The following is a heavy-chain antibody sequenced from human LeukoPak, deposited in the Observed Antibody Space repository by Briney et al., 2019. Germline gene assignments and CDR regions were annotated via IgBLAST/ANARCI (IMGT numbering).Heavy chain of an antibody. CDR1: GGTFSSYA. J-gene: IGHJ6*03. CDR2: IIPIFGTA. CDR3: ARHVATTVTRGYSCHPMDV. Sequence: EASVKVSCKASGGTFSSYAISWVRQAPGQGLEWMGGIIPIFGTANYAQKFQGRVTITTDESTSTAYMELSSLRSEDTAVYYCARHVATTVTRGYSCHPMDVWGKGTTVSVSS. V-gene: IGHV1-69*05. D-gene: IGHD4-17*01.